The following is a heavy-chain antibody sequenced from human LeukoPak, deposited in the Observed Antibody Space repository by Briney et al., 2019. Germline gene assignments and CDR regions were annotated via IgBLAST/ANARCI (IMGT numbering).Heavy chain of an antibody. CDR3: ARNKEQDIVVVPAAHRTRAPYYYYYGMDV. J-gene: IGHJ6*02. CDR1: GFTFSSYA. CDR2: ISYDGSNK. Sequence: GGSLRLSCAASGFTFSSYAMHWVRQAPGKGLEWVAVISYDGSNKYYADSVKGRFTISRDNSKNTLYLQMNSLRAEDTAVYYCARNKEQDIVVVPAAHRTRAPYYYYYGMDVWGQGTTVTVSS. V-gene: IGHV3-30*04. D-gene: IGHD2-2*01.